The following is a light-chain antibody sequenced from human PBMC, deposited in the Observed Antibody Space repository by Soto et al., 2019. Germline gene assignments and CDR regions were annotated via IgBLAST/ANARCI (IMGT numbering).Light chain of an antibody. J-gene: IGKJ1*01. V-gene: IGKV1-5*01. CDR1: QSISSW. CDR2: DAS. CDR3: QQYNSYSWT. Sequence: DIQMTQSPSPLSASVGDRVTITCRASQSISSWLAWYQQKPGKAPKLLIYDASSLESGVPSRFSGSGSGTEFTLTISSLQPDDFATYYCQQYNSYSWTFGQRTKVDI.